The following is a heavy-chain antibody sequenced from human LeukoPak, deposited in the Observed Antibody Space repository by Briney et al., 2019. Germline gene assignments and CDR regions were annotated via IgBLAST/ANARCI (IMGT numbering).Heavy chain of an antibody. V-gene: IGHV3-21*01. D-gene: IGHD3-3*01. Sequence: GGSLRLSCAASGFTFSSYRMDWVCQAPGKGLEWVSAMSSSSSYIYYADSVKGRFTISRDNAKNSLYLQMNSLRAEDTAVYYCARDPLRTRPYDFWSGYPLINWFDPWGQGTLVTVSS. CDR3: ARDPLRTRPYDFWSGYPLINWFDP. J-gene: IGHJ5*02. CDR1: GFTFSSYR. CDR2: MSSSSSYI.